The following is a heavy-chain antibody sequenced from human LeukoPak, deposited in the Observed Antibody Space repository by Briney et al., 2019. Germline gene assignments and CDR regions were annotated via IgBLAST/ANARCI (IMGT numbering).Heavy chain of an antibody. D-gene: IGHD5-18*01. CDR3: ARDGGYSYGFDP. J-gene: IGHJ5*02. CDR1: GGTFSSYA. Sequence: ASVKVSCKASGGTFSSYAISWVRQAPGQGLEWMGGSIPIFGTANYAQKFQGRVTITADESTSTAYMELSSLRSEDTAVYYCARDGGYSYGFDPWGQGTLVTVSS. CDR2: SIPIFGTA. V-gene: IGHV1-69*13.